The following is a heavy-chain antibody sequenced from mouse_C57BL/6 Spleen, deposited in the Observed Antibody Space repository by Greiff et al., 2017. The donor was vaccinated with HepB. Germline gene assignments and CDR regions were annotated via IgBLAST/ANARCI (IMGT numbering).Heavy chain of an antibody. CDR3: ASLFSTAVVGDY. CDR2: IDPEDGDT. CDR1: GFNIKDYY. D-gene: IGHD1-1*01. Sequence: VQLQQSGAELVRPGASVKLSCTASGFNIKDYYMHWVKQRPEQGLEWIGRIDPEDGDTEYAPKFQGKATMTADTSSNTAYLQLSSLTSEDTAVYDCASLFSTAVVGDYWGQGTPVTVSA. J-gene: IGHJ3*01. V-gene: IGHV14-1*01.